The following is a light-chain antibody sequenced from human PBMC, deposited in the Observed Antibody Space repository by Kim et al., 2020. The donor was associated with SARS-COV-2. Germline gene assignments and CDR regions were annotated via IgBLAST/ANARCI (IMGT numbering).Light chain of an antibody. CDR3: QQYAGLWT. CDR1: QIVNTW. CDR2: GAS. V-gene: IGKV1-5*01. Sequence: DIQMTQSPSTLSASVGDRVTITCRASQIVNTWLAWYQQKPGKAPNLLIYGASSLESGVPSRFSGSGSGTEFTLTISSLQPDDFATYYCQQYAGLWTFGQGTKVDIK. J-gene: IGKJ1*01.